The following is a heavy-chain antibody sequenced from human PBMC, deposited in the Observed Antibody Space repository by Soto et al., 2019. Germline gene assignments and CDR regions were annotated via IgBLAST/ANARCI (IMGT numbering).Heavy chain of an antibody. Sequence: ASETLSLTCAVPGGSLSSSSWWSWVRQPPGKALEWLGEIYYSGSTKYNPSLNSRVTISADQSKNDFSLRLSSVTAADTAVYYCVHHGGDPYYHDFWGQGMLVTVSS. CDR2: IYYSGST. D-gene: IGHD4-17*01. V-gene: IGHV4-4*02. CDR1: GGSLSSSSW. CDR3: VHHGGDPYYHDF. J-gene: IGHJ4*02.